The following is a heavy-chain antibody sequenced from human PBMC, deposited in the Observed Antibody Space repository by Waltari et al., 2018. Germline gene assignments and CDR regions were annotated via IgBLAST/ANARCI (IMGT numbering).Heavy chain of an antibody. J-gene: IGHJ6*02. D-gene: IGHD1-7*01. CDR3: ARDQAGTTYYYYGMDV. CDR1: GFTFSSYSM. CDR2: IYHTGST. Sequence: VQLVESGGGLVQPGGSLRLSCAASGFTFSSYSMNWVRQAPGKGLEWIGEIYHTGSTNYNPSLKSRVTISVDKSKNHFSLKLSSVTAADTAVYYCARDQAGTTYYYYGMDVWGQGTTVTVSS. V-gene: IGHV4-4*02.